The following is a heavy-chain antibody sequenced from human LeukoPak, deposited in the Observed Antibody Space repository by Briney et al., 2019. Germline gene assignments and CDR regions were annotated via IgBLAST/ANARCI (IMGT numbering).Heavy chain of an antibody. J-gene: IGHJ4*02. CDR1: GFTFSSYG. CDR2: ISYDGSNK. CDR3: ARDRGDYLMGY. V-gene: IGHV3-30*03. D-gene: IGHD4-17*01. Sequence: GGSLRLSCAASGFTFSSYGMHWVRQAPGKGLEWVAVISYDGSNKYYADSVKGRFTISRDNSKDTLYLQMNSLRAEDTAVHYCARDRGDYLMGYWGQGTLVTVSS.